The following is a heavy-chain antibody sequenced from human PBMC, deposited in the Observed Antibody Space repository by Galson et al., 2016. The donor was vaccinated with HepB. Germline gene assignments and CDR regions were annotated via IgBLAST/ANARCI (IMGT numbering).Heavy chain of an antibody. CDR3: ARAYSTGYYERFLAKRARRGFDY. CDR2: TYYRAKWYN. J-gene: IGHJ4*02. V-gene: IGHV6-1*01. CDR1: GDSVSSNSAA. Sequence: CAISGDSVSSNSAAWNWIRQSPSRGLEWLGRTYYRAKWYNDYAVSVKSRITVNVDTSKNQFSLQLNSVTPEDTAVYYCARAYSTGYYERFLAKRARRGFDYWGQGTLVTVSS. D-gene: IGHD6-19*01.